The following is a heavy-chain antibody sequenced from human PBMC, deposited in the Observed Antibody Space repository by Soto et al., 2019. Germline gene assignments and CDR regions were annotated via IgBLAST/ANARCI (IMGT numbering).Heavy chain of an antibody. CDR1: GYTFTSYG. CDR3: ARDGQQQLPFFYYYYYGMDV. Sequence: ASVKVSCKASGYTFTSYGISWVRQAPGQGLEWMGWISAYNGNTNYAQKLQGRVTMTTDTSTSTAYMELRSLRSDDTAVYYCARDGQQQLPFFYYYYYGMDVWGQGTTVTVSS. D-gene: IGHD6-13*01. J-gene: IGHJ6*02. CDR2: ISAYNGNT. V-gene: IGHV1-18*01.